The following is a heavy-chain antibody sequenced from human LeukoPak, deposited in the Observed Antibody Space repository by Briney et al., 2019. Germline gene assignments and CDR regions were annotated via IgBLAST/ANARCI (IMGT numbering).Heavy chain of an antibody. CDR1: GFTFSSYA. D-gene: IGHD6-13*01. Sequence: PGGSLRLSCAASGFTFSSYAMSWVRQAPGKGLEWVSGISGSGGNTYYAGSVKGRFTISRDNSKNTVYLQMNSLRAEDTAVYYCAKDLSSSWYCNYFDYWGQGTLVTVSS. J-gene: IGHJ4*02. V-gene: IGHV3-23*01. CDR2: ISGSGGNT. CDR3: AKDLSSSWYCNYFDY.